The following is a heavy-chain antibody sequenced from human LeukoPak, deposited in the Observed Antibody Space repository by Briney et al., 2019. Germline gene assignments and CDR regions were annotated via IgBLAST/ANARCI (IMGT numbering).Heavy chain of an antibody. V-gene: IGHV4-34*01. CDR3: ARGSDTAAGLY. CDR2: INHSGST. CDR1: GGSFSGYY. J-gene: IGHJ4*02. D-gene: IGHD6-13*01. Sequence: PSETLSLTCAVYGGSFSGYYWSWIRQPPGKGLEWIGEINHSGSTNYNPSLKSRVSISVDSSKNQFSLKVSSVTAADTAVHYCARGSDTAAGLYWGQGTLVTVSS.